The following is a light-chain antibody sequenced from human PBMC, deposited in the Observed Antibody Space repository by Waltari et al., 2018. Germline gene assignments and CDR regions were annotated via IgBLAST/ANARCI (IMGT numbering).Light chain of an antibody. CDR2: KDT. CDR3: YSATDNNLRV. J-gene: IGLJ3*02. Sequence: SYELTQPSSVSVSPGQTVRITCSGNVLAGKYARWFQQKPGQTPGLIIYKDTDRPSGIPERFSGSSSGTTVTFTISGAQVEDEADYYCYSATDNNLRVFGGGTKLTVL. CDR1: VLAGKY. V-gene: IGLV3-27*01.